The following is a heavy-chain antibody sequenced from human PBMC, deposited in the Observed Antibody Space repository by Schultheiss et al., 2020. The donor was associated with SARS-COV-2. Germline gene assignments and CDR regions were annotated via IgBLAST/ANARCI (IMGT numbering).Heavy chain of an antibody. J-gene: IGHJ4*02. Sequence: ASVKVSCKASGYTFSSYGFSWVRQAPGQGLEWMGWISTSKAITNYAQKLQGRVTINADESTSTAYMELRSLRSDDTAVYYCARDRGWGLMGYWGQGTLVTVSS. CDR1: GYTFSSYG. CDR2: ISTSKAIT. V-gene: IGHV1-18*04. CDR3: ARDRGWGLMGY. D-gene: IGHD3-10*01.